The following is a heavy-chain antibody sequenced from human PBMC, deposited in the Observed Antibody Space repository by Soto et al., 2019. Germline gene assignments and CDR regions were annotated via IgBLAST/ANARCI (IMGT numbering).Heavy chain of an antibody. D-gene: IGHD3-22*01. CDR1: GYTFTGYY. CDR3: ARSRYYDSSGSLGYYGMDV. Sequence: ASVKVSCKASGYTFTGYYMHWVRQAPGQGLEWMGWINPNSGGTNYAQKFQGWVTMTRDTSISTAYMELSRLRSDDTAVYYCARSRYYDSSGSLGYYGMDVWGQGTTVTVSS. J-gene: IGHJ6*02. CDR2: INPNSGGT. V-gene: IGHV1-2*04.